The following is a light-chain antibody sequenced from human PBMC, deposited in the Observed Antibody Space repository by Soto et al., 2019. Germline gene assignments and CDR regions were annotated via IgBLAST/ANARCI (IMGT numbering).Light chain of an antibody. Sequence: EIVMTQSPATLSVSPGERATLSCRASQSVSSLLAWYQRKPGQAPRLLIYGASSKATGIPARFSGIGSGTECTLIISSLEAEDFAVYYCQQYQNWPLTFARATKVEIK. CDR2: GAS. CDR3: QQYQNWPLT. CDR1: QSVSSL. J-gene: IGKJ4*01. V-gene: IGKV3-15*01.